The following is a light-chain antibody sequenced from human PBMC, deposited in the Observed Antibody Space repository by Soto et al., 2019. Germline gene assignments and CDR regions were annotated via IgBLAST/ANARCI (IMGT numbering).Light chain of an antibody. CDR3: KQYGDXPRT. Sequence: PGERAALSCRASQSVTNDYLAWYQQKFVQAPMLLISNASRRATGITDRFSGSGSGTDFTLTISRLEPGDSAVYFCKQYGDXPRTCGQGTKV. J-gene: IGKJ2*01. V-gene: IGKV3-20*01. CDR2: NAS. CDR1: QSVTNDY.